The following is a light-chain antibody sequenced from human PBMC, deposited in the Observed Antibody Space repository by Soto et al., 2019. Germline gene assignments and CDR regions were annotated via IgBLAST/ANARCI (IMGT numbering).Light chain of an antibody. V-gene: IGKV1-5*01. CDR3: QQYNSYPWT. Sequence: DIQVAQSPSTLPGSLGDRVTISCRASQTIRSWLAWYQQNPGKAPKLLIYDASSLESGVPSRFSGSGSGTEFTLSISSLQPEDFATYYCQQYNSYPWTFGRGTKVDIK. J-gene: IGKJ1*01. CDR1: QTIRSW. CDR2: DAS.